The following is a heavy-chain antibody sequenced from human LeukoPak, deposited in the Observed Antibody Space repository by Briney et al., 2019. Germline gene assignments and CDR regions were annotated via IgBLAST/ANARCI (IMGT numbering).Heavy chain of an antibody. V-gene: IGHV4-4*07. Sequence: SETLSLTCPVSGGSLSSYYWTWIRQPAGKGLEWIGHIYSSGSTKYNASLKSRVSMSGDTSKNQFSLILSSVTAADTAVYYCATEMKGNSDFLTASYHTYHHGLDVWGQGATVTVSS. J-gene: IGHJ6*02. D-gene: IGHD3-9*01. CDR3: ATEMKGNSDFLTASYHTYHHGLDV. CDR2: IYSSGST. CDR1: GGSLSSYY.